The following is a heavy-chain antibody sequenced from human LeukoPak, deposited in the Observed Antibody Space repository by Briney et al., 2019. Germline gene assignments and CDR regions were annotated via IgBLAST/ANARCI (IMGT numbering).Heavy chain of an antibody. CDR2: ISGSGRTT. V-gene: IGHV3-23*01. J-gene: IGHJ4*02. Sequence: PGGSLRLSCAASGFTFSNHAMSWVRQAPGKGLQWVSVISGSGRTTEYADSVKGRFTISGDNSKNTLSLQMNSLRVEDTAIYYCAKNVVVKRYFDYWGQGTLITVSS. CDR1: GFTFSNHA. CDR3: AKNVVVKRYFDY. D-gene: IGHD2-15*01.